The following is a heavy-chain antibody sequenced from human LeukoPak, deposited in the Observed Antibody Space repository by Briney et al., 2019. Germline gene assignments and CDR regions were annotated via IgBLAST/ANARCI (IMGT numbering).Heavy chain of an antibody. Sequence: NPGGSLRLSCAASGFTFTSYGLHWVRQAPGKGLEWVSSISSSGSYISYADSVKGRFTISRDNAKNSLYLQMSSLRAEDTAVYYCAREVDYVFDFRGQGTLVTVSS. D-gene: IGHD4-17*01. J-gene: IGHJ4*02. V-gene: IGHV3-21*01. CDR3: AREVDYVFDF. CDR1: GFTFTSYG. CDR2: ISSSGSYI.